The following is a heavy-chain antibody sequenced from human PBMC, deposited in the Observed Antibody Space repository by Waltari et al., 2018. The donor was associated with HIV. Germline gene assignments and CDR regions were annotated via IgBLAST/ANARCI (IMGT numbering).Heavy chain of an antibody. Sequence: QAQLVQSGAEVKKPGASIKVSCKTSGLSFTGFYLHWVRQAPGQGPEWMGWMNPCTGGTKYARTFQGRVTMTRDTSINTAYVELSRLTSDDTAVYFCARGYPHFDYWGQGTLVTVSS. CDR3: ARGYPHFDY. D-gene: IGHD5-18*01. V-gene: IGHV1-2*02. CDR2: MNPCTGGT. CDR1: GLSFTGFY. J-gene: IGHJ4*02.